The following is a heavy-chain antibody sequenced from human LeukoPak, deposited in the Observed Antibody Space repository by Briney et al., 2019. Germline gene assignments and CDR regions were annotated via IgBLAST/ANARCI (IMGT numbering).Heavy chain of an antibody. J-gene: IGHJ4*02. Sequence: GGSLRLSCAASGFTVITNDMTWVRQAPGKGLVWVSVLYSDGNTKYTDSVQGRFTISRDNSKNTLYLEMNSLSPDDTAVYYCARGVEPLAANTLAYWGQGTLVTVSS. CDR1: GFTVITND. D-gene: IGHD1-14*01. CDR2: LYSDGNT. CDR3: ARGVEPLAANTLAY. V-gene: IGHV3-53*01.